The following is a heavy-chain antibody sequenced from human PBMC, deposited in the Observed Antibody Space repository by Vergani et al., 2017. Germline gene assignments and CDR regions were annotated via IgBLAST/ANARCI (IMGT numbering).Heavy chain of an antibody. CDR3: ARGSKVEWLGELGRFDP. CDR2: IYTSGIP. D-gene: IGHD3-10*01. CDR1: GGPISSGSYY. Sequence: QVQLQESGPGLVKPSQTLSLTCTVPGGPISSGSYYWSWIRQPAGKGLEWIGRIYTSGIPNYNPSLKSRVTISVDTSKNQFSLKLSAVTAADTVVYYCARGSKVEWLGELGRFDPWGQGTLVTVSS. J-gene: IGHJ5*02. V-gene: IGHV4-61*02.